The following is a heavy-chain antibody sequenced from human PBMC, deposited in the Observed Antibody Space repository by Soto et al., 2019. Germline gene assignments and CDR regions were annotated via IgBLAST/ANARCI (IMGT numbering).Heavy chain of an antibody. CDR3: AREIAVAPFRLRYFDY. CDR1: GGSISSYY. J-gene: IGHJ4*02. Sequence: SETLSLTCTVSGGSISSYYWSWIRQPPGKGLELIGYIYYSGSTNYNPSLKSRVTISVDTSKNQFSLKLSSVTAADTAVYYCAREIAVAPFRLRYFDYWGQGTLVTVSS. CDR2: IYYSGST. D-gene: IGHD6-19*01. V-gene: IGHV4-59*01.